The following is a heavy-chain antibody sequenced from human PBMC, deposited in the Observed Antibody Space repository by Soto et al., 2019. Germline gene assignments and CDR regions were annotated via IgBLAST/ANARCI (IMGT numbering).Heavy chain of an antibody. D-gene: IGHD3-3*01. CDR1: GGSFSGYY. V-gene: IGHV4-34*01. CDR3: ANYESYYYGMDV. Sequence: SETLSLTCAVYGGSFSGYYWSWIRQPPGKGLEWIGEINHSGSTNYNPSLKSRVTISVDTSKNQFSLKLSSVTAADTAVYYCANYESYYYGMDVWGQGTTLTAS. CDR2: INHSGST. J-gene: IGHJ6*02.